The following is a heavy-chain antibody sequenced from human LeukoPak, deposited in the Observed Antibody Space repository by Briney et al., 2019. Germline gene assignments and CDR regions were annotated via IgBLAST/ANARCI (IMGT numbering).Heavy chain of an antibody. CDR1: GYTFTSYY. J-gene: IGHJ5*02. CDR3: ARGGSAGRLFFPNWFDP. D-gene: IGHD3-22*01. CDR2: INPSGGST. V-gene: IGHV1-46*01. Sequence: ASVKVSCKASGYTFTSYYMHWVRQAPGQGLEWMGIINPSGGSTSYAQKFQGRVTMTRDTSTSTVYMELSSLRSEDTAVYYCARGGSAGRLFFPNWFDPWGQGTLVTVSS.